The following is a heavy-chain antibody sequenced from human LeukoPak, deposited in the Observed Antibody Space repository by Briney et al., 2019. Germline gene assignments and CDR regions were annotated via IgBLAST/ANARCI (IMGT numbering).Heavy chain of an antibody. CDR1: EFTFSNYW. V-gene: IGHV3-7*05. Sequence: GGSLRLSCAASEFTFSNYWMTWIRQAPGKGLEWVANIKYDGSEKHYEDSVEGRFTVSRDNAKNSLYLQMSRLRAEDTAVYYCARDDGGETNWGSIDYWGQGTVVTVSS. CDR2: IKYDGSEK. J-gene: IGHJ4*02. CDR3: ARDDGGETNWGSIDY. D-gene: IGHD7-27*01.